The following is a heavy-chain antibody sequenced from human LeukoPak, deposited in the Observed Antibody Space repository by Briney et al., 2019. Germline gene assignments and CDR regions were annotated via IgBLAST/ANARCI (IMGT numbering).Heavy chain of an antibody. J-gene: IGHJ6*03. CDR3: ARRGYMDV. Sequence: GGSLRLSCAASGFTFNTYTMNWVRQAPGKGLEWVSSISSSSSYIYYVDSVKGRFTISRDNAKNSLYLQMNSLRAEDTAVYYCARRGYMDVWGKGTTVTVSS. CDR1: GFTFNTYT. CDR2: ISSSSSYI. V-gene: IGHV3-21*01.